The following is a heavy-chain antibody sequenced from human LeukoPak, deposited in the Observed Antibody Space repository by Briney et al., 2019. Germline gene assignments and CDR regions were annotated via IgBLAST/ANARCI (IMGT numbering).Heavy chain of an antibody. D-gene: IGHD2-2*01. J-gene: IGHJ3*02. CDR1: GFTFDDYA. CDR3: AKAITGYCSSTSCPYAFDI. Sequence: GRSLRLSCAASGFTFDDYAMHWDRQAPGHGLEWVSGISWHSGSIGYADSVKGRFTISRDNAKNSLYLQMNSLRAEDTALYYCAKAITGYCSSTSCPYAFDIWGQGTMVTVSS. CDR2: ISWHSGSI. V-gene: IGHV3-9*01.